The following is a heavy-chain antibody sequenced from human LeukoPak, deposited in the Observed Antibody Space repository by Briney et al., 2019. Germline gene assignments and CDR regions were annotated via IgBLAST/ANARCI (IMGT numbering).Heavy chain of an antibody. CDR3: HYDILTGYSILDH. Sequence: GGSLRLSCAASGFTFSSYAMHWVRQAPGKGLEWVAVISYDGSNKYYADSVKGRFTISRDNSKNTLYLQMNSLRAEDTAVYYCHYDILTGYSILDHWGQGTLVTVSS. CDR2: ISYDGSNK. CDR1: GFTFSSYA. D-gene: IGHD3-9*01. J-gene: IGHJ4*02. V-gene: IGHV3-30*04.